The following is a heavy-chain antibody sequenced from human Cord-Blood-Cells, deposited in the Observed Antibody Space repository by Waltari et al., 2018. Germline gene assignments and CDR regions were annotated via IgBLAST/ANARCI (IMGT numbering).Heavy chain of an antibody. CDR1: GGSFSGYY. Sequence: QVQLQQWGAGLLKPSETLSLTCAVYGGSFSGYYWSWIRQPPGKGLEWIGEINHRAANNYHPSLLRRVTISVDTSKNQFSLKLSSVTAADTAVYYCARQGYWFDPWGQGTLVTVSS. CDR2: INHRAAN. V-gene: IGHV4-34*01. CDR3: ARQGYWFDP. J-gene: IGHJ5*02.